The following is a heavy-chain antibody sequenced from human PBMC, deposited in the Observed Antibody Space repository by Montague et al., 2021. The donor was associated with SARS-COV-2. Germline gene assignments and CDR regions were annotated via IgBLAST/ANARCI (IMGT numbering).Heavy chain of an antibody. CDR2: IYSSRST. Sequence: SETLSLTCTVSGASMSGSYWGWVRQPPGKGPEWIGDIYSSRSTHYNPSLKSRVTISVDTSKCQFSLRLTSVTAADTAVYYCVREGRSSAYAMDYWGQGTLVTVSS. CDR1: GASMSGSY. D-gene: IGHD3-22*01. CDR3: VREGRSSAYAMDY. J-gene: IGHJ4*02. V-gene: IGHV4-59*01.